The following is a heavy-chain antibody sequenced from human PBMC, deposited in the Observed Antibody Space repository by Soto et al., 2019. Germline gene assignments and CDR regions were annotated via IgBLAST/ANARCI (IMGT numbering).Heavy chain of an antibody. J-gene: IGHJ5*02. Sequence: ASVKVSCKASGGTFSSYAISWVRQAPGQGLEWMGGIIPIFGTANYAQKFQGRVTITADESTSTAYMELSSLRSEDTAVYYCARDLTPGSYLPDNLFDPWGQGTLVTVSS. CDR3: ARDLTPGSYLPDNLFDP. CDR2: IIPIFGTA. V-gene: IGHV1-69*13. D-gene: IGHD3-16*02. CDR1: GGTFSSYA.